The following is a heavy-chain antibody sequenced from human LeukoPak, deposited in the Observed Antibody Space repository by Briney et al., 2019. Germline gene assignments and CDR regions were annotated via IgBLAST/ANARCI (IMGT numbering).Heavy chain of an antibody. CDR3: ARSHDHLWGNYPDY. J-gene: IGHJ4*02. V-gene: IGHV4/OR15-8*01. D-gene: IGHD3-16*02. Sequence: SETLSLICGISGDSINNHDWWSWVRQPPGKGLEWIAEIHDGGTPNYNPSLKSRVTISVDKFKTQFSLNLNSVTAADTAMYYCARSHDHLWGNYPDYWGQGTLVTVSS. CDR1: GDSINNHDW. CDR2: IHDGGTP.